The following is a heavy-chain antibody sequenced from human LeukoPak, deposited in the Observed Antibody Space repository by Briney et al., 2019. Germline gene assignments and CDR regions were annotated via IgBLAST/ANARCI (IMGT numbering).Heavy chain of an antibody. Sequence: SVKVSCKASGYTFTSYYMHWVRQAPGQGLEWMGGIIPIFGTANYAQKFQGRVTITADESTSTAYMELSSLRSEDTAVYYCASGYDLGDYWGQGTLVTVSS. V-gene: IGHV1-69*13. J-gene: IGHJ4*02. CDR2: IIPIFGTA. D-gene: IGHD5-12*01. CDR3: ASGYDLGDY. CDR1: GYTFTSYY.